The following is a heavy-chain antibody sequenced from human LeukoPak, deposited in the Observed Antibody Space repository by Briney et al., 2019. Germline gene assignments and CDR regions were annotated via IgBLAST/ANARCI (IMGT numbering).Heavy chain of an antibody. V-gene: IGHV4-59*01. CDR3: ARIGIVVVTPYFEY. J-gene: IGHJ4*02. CDR2: IYNSGNT. Sequence: SETLSLTCTVSGGSISSYYWSWIRQPPGRGLEWIGYIYNSGNTNYNPSLKSRVTISIDTSKNQFSLRLSSVTAADTAVYYCARIGIVVVTPYFEYWGQGTLVTVSS. CDR1: GGSISSYY. D-gene: IGHD2-21*02.